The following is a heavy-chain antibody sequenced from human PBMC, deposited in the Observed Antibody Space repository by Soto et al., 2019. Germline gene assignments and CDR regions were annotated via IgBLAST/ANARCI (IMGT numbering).Heavy chain of an antibody. V-gene: IGHV3-33*01. J-gene: IGHJ4*02. CDR3: ARDLGALNYGSAYFDY. CDR2: IWYDGSNQ. CDR1: GFTFSTYG. D-gene: IGHD3-10*01. Sequence: GGSLRLSCAPSGFTFSTYGMHWVRQAPGKGLEWVAVIWYDGSNQYYADSVKGRFTISRDNSKNMLYLQMNSLRAEDTAVYYCARDLGALNYGSAYFDYWGQGTPVTV.